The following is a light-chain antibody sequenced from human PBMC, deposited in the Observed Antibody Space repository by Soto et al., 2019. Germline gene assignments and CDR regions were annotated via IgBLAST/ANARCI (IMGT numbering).Light chain of an antibody. V-gene: IGLV2-8*01. CDR3: SSYAGSNTFV. CDR1: SSDVGYYNY. J-gene: IGLJ1*01. CDR2: KVS. Sequence: QSALTQPPSVSGSPGQSVTISCTGTSSDVGYYNYVSWYQQHPGKAPKLIISKVSERPSGVPVRFSGSKSGNTASLTVSGLQAEDEADYYCSSYAGSNTFVFGNGTKLTVL.